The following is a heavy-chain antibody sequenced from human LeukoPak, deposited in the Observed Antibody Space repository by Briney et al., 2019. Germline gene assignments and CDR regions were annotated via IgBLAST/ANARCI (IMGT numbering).Heavy chain of an antibody. CDR3: TRQGRY. J-gene: IGHJ4*02. CDR1: GYSSTSYW. Sequence: GDSLKISCKASGYSSTSYWIGWVRQMPGKGLEWMGVLYPADSRTTYSPSFQGQVTITADKSISTAYLQWSSLKASDTAMYYCTRQGRYWGQGTLVTVSS. CDR2: LYPADSRT. V-gene: IGHV5-51*01.